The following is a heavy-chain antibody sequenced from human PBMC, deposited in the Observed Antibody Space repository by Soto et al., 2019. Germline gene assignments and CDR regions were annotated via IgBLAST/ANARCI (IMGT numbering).Heavy chain of an antibody. J-gene: IGHJ6*02. V-gene: IGHV3-53*01. D-gene: IGHD6-13*01. Sequence: GGSLRLSCAASGFTVSSNYMSWVRQAPGKGLEWVSVIYSGGSTYYADSVKGRFTISRDNSKNTLYLQMNSLRAEDTAVYYCARASADGPRRVSGMDVWGQGTTVTVSS. CDR3: ARASADGPRRVSGMDV. CDR2: IYSGGST. CDR1: GFTVSSNY.